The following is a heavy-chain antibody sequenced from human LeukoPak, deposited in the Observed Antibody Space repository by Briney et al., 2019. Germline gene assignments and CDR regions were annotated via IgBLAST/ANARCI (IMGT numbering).Heavy chain of an antibody. D-gene: IGHD3-9*01. Sequence: SETLSLTCAVYGGSFSGYYWSWIRQPPGKGLEWIGEINHSGRTNYNPSLTSRVTISVDTSKNQFSLKLSSVTAADTAVYYCARGGYYDILTGYPFDYWGQGTLVTVSS. J-gene: IGHJ4*02. CDR2: INHSGRT. CDR1: GGSFSGYY. V-gene: IGHV4-34*01. CDR3: ARGGYYDILTGYPFDY.